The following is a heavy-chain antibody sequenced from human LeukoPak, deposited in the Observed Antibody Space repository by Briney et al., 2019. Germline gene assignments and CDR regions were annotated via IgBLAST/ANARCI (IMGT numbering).Heavy chain of an antibody. Sequence: PGGSLRLSRAASGFTFSSDEMSWVRQAPGKGLEWVSYISSTGSMKYYADSVKGRFTISRDNAKSLLYLQMDSLRAEDTAVYYCARYCGGDCYYDYWGQGTLVTVSS. V-gene: IGHV3-48*03. CDR1: GFTFSSDE. J-gene: IGHJ4*02. CDR3: ARYCGGDCYYDY. D-gene: IGHD2-21*02. CDR2: ISSTGSMK.